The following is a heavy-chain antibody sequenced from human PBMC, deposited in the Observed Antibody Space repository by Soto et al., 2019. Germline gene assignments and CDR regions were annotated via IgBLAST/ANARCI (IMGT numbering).Heavy chain of an antibody. J-gene: IGHJ5*01. CDR1: GDSISTVDYF. Sequence: SETLSLTCSVSGDSISTVDYFWAWIRQPPGQALEYIGYIYKSATTYYNPSFEGRVAISLVTSKSHFSLNVTSVTASDTAVYFCARGRYCLTGRCFPNWFESWGQGTLVTVSS. D-gene: IGHD2-15*01. V-gene: IGHV4-30-4*01. CDR2: IYKSATT. CDR3: ARGRYCLTGRCFPNWFES.